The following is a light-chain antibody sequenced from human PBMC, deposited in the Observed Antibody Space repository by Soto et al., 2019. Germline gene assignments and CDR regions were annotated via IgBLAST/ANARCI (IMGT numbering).Light chain of an antibody. Sequence: IVLTQSPATLSLSPGERATLSCRASQSVSSYLAWYQQKPGQAPRLLIYDASNRATGIPARFSGSGSWTDFTLTIISLEPEDFAVYYCQQRSNWPPITFGQGTRLEIK. J-gene: IGKJ5*01. CDR1: QSVSSY. V-gene: IGKV3-11*01. CDR3: QQRSNWPPIT. CDR2: DAS.